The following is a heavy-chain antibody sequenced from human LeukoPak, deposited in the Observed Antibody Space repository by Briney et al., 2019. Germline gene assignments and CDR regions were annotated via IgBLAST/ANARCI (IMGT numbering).Heavy chain of an antibody. J-gene: IGHJ3*02. D-gene: IGHD3-10*01. CDR3: ARIGNNYYGSGSYYNGAFDI. CDR1: GFTVSSNS. Sequence: GESLRLSCAASGFTVSSNSLSWVRQAPGKGLEWVSVILGGGSTYYADSVKGRFTISRDNSKNTLYLQMNSLTAEDTAVYYCARIGNNYYGSGSYYNGAFDIWGQGTMVTVSS. V-gene: IGHV3-53*01. CDR2: ILGGGST.